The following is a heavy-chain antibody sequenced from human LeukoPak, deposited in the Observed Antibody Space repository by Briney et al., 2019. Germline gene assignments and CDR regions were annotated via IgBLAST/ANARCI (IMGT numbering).Heavy chain of an antibody. Sequence: SETLSLTCTVSGGSISSSSYYWGWIRQPPGKGLEWIGSIYYSGSTYYNPSLKSRVTISVDTSKNQFSLKLSSVTAADTAVYYCARGFEYSTSSRLGYYYFYMGVWGIGTTVTVSS. CDR3: ARGFEYSTSSRLGYYYFYMGV. CDR2: IYYSGST. D-gene: IGHD6-6*01. J-gene: IGHJ6*03. V-gene: IGHV4-39*07. CDR1: GGSISSSSYY.